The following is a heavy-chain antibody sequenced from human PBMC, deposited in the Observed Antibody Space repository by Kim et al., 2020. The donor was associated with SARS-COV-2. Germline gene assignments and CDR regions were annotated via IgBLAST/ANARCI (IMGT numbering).Heavy chain of an antibody. CDR3: AKGKRFLEWLPIPHYFDY. CDR2: ISYDGSNK. J-gene: IGHJ4*02. CDR1: GFTFSSYG. V-gene: IGHV3-30*18. D-gene: IGHD3-3*01. Sequence: GGSLRLSCAASGFTFSSYGMHWVRQAPGKGLEWVAVISYDGSNKYYADSVKGRFTISRDNSKNTLYLQMNSLRAEDTAVYYCAKGKRFLEWLPIPHYFDYWGQGTLVTVSS.